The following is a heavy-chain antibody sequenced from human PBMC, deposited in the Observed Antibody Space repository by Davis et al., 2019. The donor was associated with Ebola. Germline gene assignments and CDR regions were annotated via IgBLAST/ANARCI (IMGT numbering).Heavy chain of an antibody. CDR2: IYYSGST. CDR3: ARQVCSGGSCYSAGLNWFDP. V-gene: IGHV4-39*01. J-gene: IGHJ5*02. Sequence: MPSETLSLTCTVSGGSISSSSYYWGWIRQPPGKGLEWIGSIYYSGSTYYNPSLKSRVTISVDTSKNQFSLKLSSVTAAETAVYYCARQVCSGGSCYSAGLNWFDPWGQGTLVTVSS. CDR1: GGSISSSSYY. D-gene: IGHD2-15*01.